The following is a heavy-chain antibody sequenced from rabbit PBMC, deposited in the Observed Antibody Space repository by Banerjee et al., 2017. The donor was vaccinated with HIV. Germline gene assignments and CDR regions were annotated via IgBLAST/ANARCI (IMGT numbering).Heavy chain of an antibody. CDR1: GFSYSSGHD. J-gene: IGHJ4*01. V-gene: IGHV1S45*01. CDR2: INTSSGNS. D-gene: IGHD4-1*01. CDR3: ARDLAGAIGWNFNL. Sequence: QGQLVESGGGLVTLGGSLTLTCKASGFSYSSGHDMCWVRQAPGKGLEWIACINTSSGNSVYAIWAKGRVTIAKTSSTTVTLQMTSLTAADTATYFCARDLAGAIGWNFNLWGPGTLVTVS.